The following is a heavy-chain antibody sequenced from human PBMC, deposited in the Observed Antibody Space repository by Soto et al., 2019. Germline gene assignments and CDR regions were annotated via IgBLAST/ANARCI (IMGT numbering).Heavy chain of an antibody. Sequence: GASVKVSCKASGGTFSSYAISWVRQAPGQGLEWMGGIIPIFGTANYAQKFQGRVTITADESTSTAYMELSSLRSEDTAVYYCATVDTAMEEYYYYYYGMDVWGQGTTVTV. CDR1: GGTFSSYA. D-gene: IGHD5-18*01. V-gene: IGHV1-69*13. CDR2: IIPIFGTA. J-gene: IGHJ6*02. CDR3: ATVDTAMEEYYYYYYGMDV.